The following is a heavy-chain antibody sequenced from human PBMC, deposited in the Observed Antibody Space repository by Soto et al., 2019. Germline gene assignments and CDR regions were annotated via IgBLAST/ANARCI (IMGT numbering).Heavy chain of an antibody. V-gene: IGHV1-8*01. Sequence: ASVKVSCKAIGYSFTRHYMHWVRQATGQGLEWMGWMNPNSGNTGHAQKFQGRVTMTRNTSISTAYMELSSLRSEDTAVYYWARGKVDYFDYWGQGPLVTVSS. J-gene: IGHJ4*02. CDR2: MNPNSGNT. CDR3: ARGKVDYFDY. CDR1: GYSFTRHY. D-gene: IGHD1-26*01.